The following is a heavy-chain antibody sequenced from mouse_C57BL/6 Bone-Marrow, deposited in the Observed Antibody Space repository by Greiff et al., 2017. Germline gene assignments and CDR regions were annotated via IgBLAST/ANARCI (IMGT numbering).Heavy chain of an antibody. Sequence: QVQLQQSGAELARPGASVKLSCKASGYTFTSYGISWVKQRTGQGLEWIGEIYPRSGNTYYNEKFKGKATLTADKYSSTAYMELRSLTSEDSAVYFCARRWLLRAMDYWGQGTSVTVSS. V-gene: IGHV1-81*01. D-gene: IGHD2-3*01. J-gene: IGHJ4*01. CDR2: IYPRSGNT. CDR3: ARRWLLRAMDY. CDR1: GYTFTSYG.